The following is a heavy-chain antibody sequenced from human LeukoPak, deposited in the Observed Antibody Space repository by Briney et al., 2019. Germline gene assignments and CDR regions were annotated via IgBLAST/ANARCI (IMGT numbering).Heavy chain of an antibody. CDR2: MNPNSGNT. Sequence: GASVKVSCKASGYTFTSYDINWVRQATGQGLEWMGWMNPNSGNTRYAQKFQGRVTMTRNTSISTAYMELSSLRSEDTAVYYCARGRSPRFATMIVVVTKGYYFDYWGQGTLVTVSS. J-gene: IGHJ4*02. CDR3: ARGRSPRFATMIVVVTKGYYFDY. CDR1: GYTFTSYD. D-gene: IGHD3-22*01. V-gene: IGHV1-8*01.